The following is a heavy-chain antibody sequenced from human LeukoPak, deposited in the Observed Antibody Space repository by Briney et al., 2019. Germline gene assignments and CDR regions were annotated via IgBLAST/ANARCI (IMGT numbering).Heavy chain of an antibody. CDR3: ARPNHGGNSGAFDI. CDR1: GGSMGSYY. Sequence: ESSETLSLTCSVSGGSMGSYYWNWIRQPAGKGLERIGRIYTSGTTHYNPSLKSRLSMSVDTSKSQFSLKLSSVTAADTAVYYCARPNHGGNSGAFDIWGQGTMVTVSS. V-gene: IGHV4-4*07. D-gene: IGHD4-23*01. J-gene: IGHJ3*02. CDR2: IYTSGTT.